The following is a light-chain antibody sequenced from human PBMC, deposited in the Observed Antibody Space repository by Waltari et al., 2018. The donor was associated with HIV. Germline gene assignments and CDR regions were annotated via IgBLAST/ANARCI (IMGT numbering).Light chain of an antibody. V-gene: IGLV3-27*01. CDR3: YSATDNDLKV. J-gene: IGLJ3*02. CDR1: VLAKKY. CDR2: KDN. Sequence: SSELTQPSSVSVSPGQIANITCSGNVLAKKYARWFQQKPGQAPLMLIYKDNERPSGIPERFSGSSSGTTVTLTIKGAQVDDEADYYCYSATDNDLKVFGGGTRLTVL.